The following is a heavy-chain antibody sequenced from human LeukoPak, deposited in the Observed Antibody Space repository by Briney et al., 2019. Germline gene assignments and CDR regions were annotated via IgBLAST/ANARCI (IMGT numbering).Heavy chain of an antibody. V-gene: IGHV4-34*01. D-gene: IGHD3-9*01. J-gene: IGHJ6*02. CDR1: GGSFSGYY. CDR2: INHSGGT. CDR3: ARGRRYFDWLLPPYGMDV. Sequence: SETLSLTCAVYGGSFSGYYWSWIRQPPGKGLEWIGEINHSGGTNYNPSLKSRVTISVDTSKNQFSLKLSSVTAADTAVYYCARGRRYFDWLLPPYGMDVWGQGTTVTVSS.